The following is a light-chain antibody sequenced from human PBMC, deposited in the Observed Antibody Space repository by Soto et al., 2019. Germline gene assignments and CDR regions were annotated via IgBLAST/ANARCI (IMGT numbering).Light chain of an antibody. Sequence: IVLTRSPGTLSLSPGERATLSCRASQSVSSTYLAWCQQKPGQAPRLLIYGASTRATGIPDRFSGTGSGTDFTLTISRLEPEDFAVYYCQHFGDSPITFGQGTRWRL. V-gene: IGKV3-20*01. CDR2: GAS. CDR1: QSVSSTY. J-gene: IGKJ5*01. CDR3: QHFGDSPIT.